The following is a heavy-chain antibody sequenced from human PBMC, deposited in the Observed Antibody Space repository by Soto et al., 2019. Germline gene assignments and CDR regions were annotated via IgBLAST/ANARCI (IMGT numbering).Heavy chain of an antibody. CDR1: GPTFSTYD. J-gene: IGHJ4*02. CDR3: ARDESAGSSTSN. V-gene: IGHV3-21*01. Sequence: DVQLVESGGGLVKPGGSLRLSCVASGPTFSTYDMNWIRQTPGKGLEWVSSITSSGSYIHYADSVQGRFTVSRDNAKNSMYLQMNSLRVEDKAVYFCARDESAGSSTSNWGQGTLVTVSS. D-gene: IGHD2-2*01. CDR2: ITSSGSYI.